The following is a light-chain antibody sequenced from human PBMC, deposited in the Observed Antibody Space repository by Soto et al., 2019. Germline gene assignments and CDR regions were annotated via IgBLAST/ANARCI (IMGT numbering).Light chain of an antibody. CDR2: EGS. CDR3: CSYAGNSTFV. V-gene: IGLV2-23*03. J-gene: IGLJ1*01. Sequence: QSALTQPPSVSGSPGQSITISCTGTSSDVGSYNLVSWYQQHPGKAPKLMIYEGSKRPSGVSNRFSGSKSGNTASLTISGLQAEDEADYYCCSYAGNSTFVFGAGTKLTVL. CDR1: SSDVGSYNL.